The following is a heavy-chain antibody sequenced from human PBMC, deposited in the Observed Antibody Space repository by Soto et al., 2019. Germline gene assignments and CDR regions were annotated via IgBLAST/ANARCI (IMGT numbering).Heavy chain of an antibody. V-gene: IGHV3-23*01. D-gene: IGHD3-10*01. CDR2: ISNTGINT. CDR3: AKDISMVRGVTFDY. CDR1: GFSFSNYA. Sequence: PGGSLRLSCSASGFSFSNYAVNWVRQAPGKGLEWVSTISNTGINTYYADSVKGRFTISRDNAKNTMYLQMNSLRAEDTALYYCAKDISMVRGVTFDYWGQGTLVTVSS. J-gene: IGHJ4*02.